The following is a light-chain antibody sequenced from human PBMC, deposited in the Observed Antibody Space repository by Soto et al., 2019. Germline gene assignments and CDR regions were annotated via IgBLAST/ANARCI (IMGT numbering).Light chain of an antibody. CDR2: EGS. CDR1: SSDIGSYNL. V-gene: IGLV2-23*01. J-gene: IGLJ3*02. Sequence: QSVLTQPASVSGSPGQSITISCTGTSSDIGSYNLVSWYQQHPDKVPKLMIYEGSKRPSGISNRFSGSESGNTASLTSSGLQAEDEADYYCCSYAGLSTHWMFGGGTKLTVL. CDR3: CSYAGLSTHWM.